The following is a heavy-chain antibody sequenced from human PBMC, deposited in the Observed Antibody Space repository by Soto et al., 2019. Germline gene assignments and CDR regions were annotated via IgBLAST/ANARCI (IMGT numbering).Heavy chain of an antibody. J-gene: IGHJ6*02. CDR1: GYSFTSYW. CDR3: ARHGGLNTYYYDRSGYPSLLGSYYYGLDL. CDR2: IDPSDSYT. Sequence: GESLKISCKGSGYSFTSYWISWVRQMPGKGLEWMGRIDPSDSYTNYSPSFQGHVTISADKSISTAYLQWSSLKASDTAMYYCARHGGLNTYYYDRSGYPSLLGSYYYGLDLWGQGTTVTVSS. V-gene: IGHV5-10-1*01. D-gene: IGHD3-22*01.